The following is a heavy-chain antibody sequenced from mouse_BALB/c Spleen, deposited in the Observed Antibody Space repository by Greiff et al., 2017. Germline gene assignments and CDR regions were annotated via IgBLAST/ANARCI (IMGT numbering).Heavy chain of an antibody. CDR3: KPYDPYWYFDV. Sequence: EVQLQQSGAELVRSGASVKLSCTASGFNIKDYYMHWVKQRPEQGLEWIGWIDPENGDTEYAPKFQGKATMTADTSSNTAYLQLSSLTSEDTAVYYCKPYDPYWYFDVWGAGTTVTVAS. CDR2: IDPENGDT. CDR1: GFNIKDYY. V-gene: IGHV14-4*02. J-gene: IGHJ1*01. D-gene: IGHD2-3*01.